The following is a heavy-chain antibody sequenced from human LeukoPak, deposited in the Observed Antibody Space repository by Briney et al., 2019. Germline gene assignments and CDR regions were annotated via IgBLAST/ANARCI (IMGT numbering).Heavy chain of an antibody. CDR1: GYTFTSYA. CDR3: ARAGRYCSGGSCSHYMDV. V-gene: IGHV1-3*03. D-gene: IGHD2-15*01. Sequence: ASVKVSCKASGYTFTSYAMHWVRQAPGQRLEWMGWINAGNGNTKYSQEFQGRVTITRDTSASTAYMELSSLRSEDTAVYYCARAGRYCSGGSCSHYMDVWGKGTTVTVSS. J-gene: IGHJ6*03. CDR2: INAGNGNT.